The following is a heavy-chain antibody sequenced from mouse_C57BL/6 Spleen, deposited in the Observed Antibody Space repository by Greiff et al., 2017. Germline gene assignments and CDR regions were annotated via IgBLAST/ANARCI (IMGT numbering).Heavy chain of an antibody. CDR1: GFTFSSYA. CDR3: ARGHYYGSSSDV. D-gene: IGHD1-1*01. J-gene: IGHJ1*03. V-gene: IGHV5-4*03. Sequence: EVKLMESGGGLVKPGGSLKLSCAASGFTFSSYAMSWVRQTPEKRLEWVATISDGGSYTYYPDNVKGRFTISRDNAKNNLYLQMSHLKSEDTAMYYCARGHYYGSSSDVWGTGTTVTVSS. CDR2: ISDGGSYT.